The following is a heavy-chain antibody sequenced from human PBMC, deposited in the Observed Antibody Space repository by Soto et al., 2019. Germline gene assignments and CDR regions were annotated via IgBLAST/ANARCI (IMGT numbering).Heavy chain of an antibody. D-gene: IGHD3-16*01. CDR2: IYYSGST. CDR1: GGSISSSGYY. J-gene: IGHJ5*02. V-gene: IGHV4-31*03. Sequence: SETLSLTCTVSGGSISSSGYYWVWIRQPPGKGLEWIGYIYYSGSTYYNPSLKSRVTISVDTSKNQFSLKLSSVTAADTAVYYCARVGGINWFDPWGQGTLVTVSS. CDR3: ARVGGINWFDP.